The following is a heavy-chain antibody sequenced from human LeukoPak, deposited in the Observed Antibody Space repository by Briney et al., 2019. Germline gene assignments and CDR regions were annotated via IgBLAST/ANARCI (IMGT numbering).Heavy chain of an antibody. J-gene: IGHJ4*02. CDR1: GFTFSSYG. D-gene: IGHD3-9*01. V-gene: IGHV3-30*18. CDR2: ISYDGSNK. Sequence: PGRSLRLSCAASGFTFSSYGMHWVRQAPGKGLEWVAVISYDGSNKYYADSVKGRFTISRDNSKNTLYLQMNSLRAEDTAVYYCAKDLGVRYFDWLIPVSDYWGQGTLVTVSS. CDR3: AKDLGVRYFDWLIPVSDY.